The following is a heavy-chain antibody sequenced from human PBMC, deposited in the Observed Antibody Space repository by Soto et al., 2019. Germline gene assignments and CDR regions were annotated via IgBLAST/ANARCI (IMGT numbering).Heavy chain of an antibody. V-gene: IGHV1-46*01. CDR1: GYTFTSYY. J-gene: IGHJ5*02. Sequence: ASVKVSCKASGYTFTSYYMHWVRQAPGQGLEWMGIINPSGGSTNYAQKFQGRVTITRDTSTSTVYMELSSLRSEDTAVYYCARDRQQLNWFDPWGQGTLVTVSS. D-gene: IGHD6-13*01. CDR3: ARDRQQLNWFDP. CDR2: INPSGGST.